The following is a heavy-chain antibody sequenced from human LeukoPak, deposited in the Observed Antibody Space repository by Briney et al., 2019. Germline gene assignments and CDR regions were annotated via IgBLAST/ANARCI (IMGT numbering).Heavy chain of an antibody. D-gene: IGHD3-10*01. CDR2: TRSKANSYTT. Sequence: PGGSLRLSCAASGFTFSDHYMDWVRQAPGKGLEWVGRTRSKANSYTTEYAASVKGRFTISRDDSKNSLYLQMNSLKTEDTAVYYCASLYGSGKRWVDPWGQGTLVTVSS. V-gene: IGHV3-72*01. CDR1: GFTFSDHY. CDR3: ASLYGSGKRWVDP. J-gene: IGHJ5*02.